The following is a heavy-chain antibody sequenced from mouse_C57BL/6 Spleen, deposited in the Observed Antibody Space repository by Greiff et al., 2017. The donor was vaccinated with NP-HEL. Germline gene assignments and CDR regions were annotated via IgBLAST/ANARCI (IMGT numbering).Heavy chain of an antibody. CDR1: GYTFTSYW. CDR2: IDPNSGGT. Sequence: QVQLKQPGAELVKPGASVKLSCKASGYTFTSYWMHWVKQRPGRGLEWIGRIDPNSGGTKYNEKFKSKATLTVDKPSSTAYMQLSSLTSEDSAVYYCARNGLYAMDYWGQGTSVTVSS. V-gene: IGHV1-72*01. J-gene: IGHJ4*01. CDR3: ARNGLYAMDY.